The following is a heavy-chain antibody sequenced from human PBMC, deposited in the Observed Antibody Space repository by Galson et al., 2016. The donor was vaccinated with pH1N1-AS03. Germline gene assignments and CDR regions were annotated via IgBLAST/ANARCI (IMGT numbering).Heavy chain of an antibody. D-gene: IGHD3-10*01. CDR3: ARAPHMVTSYDSESDEPGDVFDF. V-gene: IGHV3-48*04. CDR1: GFTFSSYS. J-gene: IGHJ3*01. CDR2: ISVSSKTI. Sequence: SLRLSCAASGFTFSSYSMNWVRQAPGKGLEWVSYISVSSKTIYSADSVKGRFTISRDNAKNSLYLQMNSLRAEDTAVYYCARAPHMVTSYDSESDEPGDVFDFWGQGAMVTVSS.